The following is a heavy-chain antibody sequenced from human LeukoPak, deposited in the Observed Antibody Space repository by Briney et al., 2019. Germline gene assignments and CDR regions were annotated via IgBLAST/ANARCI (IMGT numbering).Heavy chain of an antibody. CDR1: GGTFSSYA. J-gene: IGHJ6*02. Sequence: SVKVSCKASGGTFSSYAISWVRQAPGQGLEWMGGIIPIFGTANYAQKFQGRVTITADESTSTAYMELSSLRSEDTAVYYCARGVYYGFWSGYPPIDIYYYYYYGMDVWGQGTTVTVSS. V-gene: IGHV1-69*13. D-gene: IGHD3-3*01. CDR3: ARGVYYGFWSGYPPIDIYYYYYYGMDV. CDR2: IIPIFGTA.